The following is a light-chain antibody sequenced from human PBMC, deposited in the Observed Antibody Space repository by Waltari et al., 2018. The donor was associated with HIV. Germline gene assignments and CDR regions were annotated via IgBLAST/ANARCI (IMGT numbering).Light chain of an antibody. Sequence: VMTQFPATLSVSPGERVALSCRASQTVSTKLAWYQQKPGLAPRLLIYGASTRAPGLPARFSGSGSGREFTLTITNVQSEDSAVYFCQQYNNWPPNTFGQGTKLEIK. CDR3: QQYNNWPPNT. CDR2: GAS. CDR1: QTVSTK. J-gene: IGKJ2*01. V-gene: IGKV3-15*01.